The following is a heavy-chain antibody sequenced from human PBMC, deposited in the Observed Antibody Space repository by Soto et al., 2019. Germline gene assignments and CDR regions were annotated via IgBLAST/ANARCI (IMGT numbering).Heavy chain of an antibody. D-gene: IGHD3-22*01. CDR2: IYWNDDK. CDR3: AHRRRSSSGYLKRGAFER. V-gene: IGHV2-5*01. J-gene: IGHJ3*02. CDR1: GFSLSASGVG. Sequence: APPVNPAQTLTLTWTFSGFSLSASGVGEGWIRQPPGRALEWLALIYWNDDKRYSPSLKSRLTITKDTSKNQVVLTMTNMDTVDTATYYCAHRRRSSSGYLKRGAFERWGKRKMVVV.